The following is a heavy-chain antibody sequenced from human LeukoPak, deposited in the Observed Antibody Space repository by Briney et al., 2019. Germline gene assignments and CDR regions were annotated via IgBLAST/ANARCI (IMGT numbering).Heavy chain of an antibody. Sequence: GGSLRLSCAASGFTFSSYWMSWVRQAPGKGLEWVANIKQGGSEKYYEDSVKGRFTISRDNAKNSLYLQMNSLRAEDTAVYYCTSRGGNSPDYWGQGTLVTVSS. J-gene: IGHJ4*02. D-gene: IGHD4-23*01. CDR3: TSRGGNSPDY. V-gene: IGHV3-7*01. CDR1: GFTFSSYW. CDR2: IKQGGSEK.